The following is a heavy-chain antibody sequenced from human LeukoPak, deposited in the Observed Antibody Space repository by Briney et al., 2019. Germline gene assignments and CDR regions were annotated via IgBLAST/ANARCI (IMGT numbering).Heavy chain of an antibody. J-gene: IGHJ4*02. D-gene: IGHD3-22*01. CDR1: GFTFSSYS. Sequence: PGGSLRLSCAASGFTFSSYSMNWVRQAPGKGLEWVSSISSSSSYIYYADSVKGRFTISRDNAKNSLYLQMNSLRAEDTAVYYCAGAPFAFYDSSGYYTFDYWGQGTLVTVSS. V-gene: IGHV3-21*01. CDR2: ISSSSSYI. CDR3: AGAPFAFYDSSGYYTFDY.